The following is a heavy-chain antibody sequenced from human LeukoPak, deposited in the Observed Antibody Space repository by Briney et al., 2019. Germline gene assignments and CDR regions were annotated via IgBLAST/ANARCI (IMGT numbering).Heavy chain of an antibody. D-gene: IGHD1-14*01. CDR3: ARGPIRAPTGVDW. Sequence: GGPLRLSCAASFSSFSSYGMHWLRQAPGKGLEWVAVIWNDGNTNYADSVKGRFTISRDNSKNTVYLQMNSLRVEDTAVYYCARGPIRAPTGVDWWGQGTLVTVPS. CDR1: FSSFSSYG. CDR2: IWNDGNT. J-gene: IGHJ4*02. V-gene: IGHV3-33*01.